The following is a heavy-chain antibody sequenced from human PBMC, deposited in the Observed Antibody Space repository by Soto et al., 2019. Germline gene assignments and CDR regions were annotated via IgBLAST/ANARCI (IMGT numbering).Heavy chain of an antibody. CDR3: ARFKIAARIHFDS. D-gene: IGHD6-6*01. J-gene: IGHJ4*02. Sequence: GGSLRLSCTASGFNFSNYAMHWVRQAPGKGLEWLAVISYDGSRTHDADSVKDRFIISRDNSKKMLYLQMSGLGREDTAIYYCARFKIAARIHFDSWGQRTLVTVSS. CDR1: GFNFSNYA. V-gene: IGHV3-30*04. CDR2: ISYDGSRT.